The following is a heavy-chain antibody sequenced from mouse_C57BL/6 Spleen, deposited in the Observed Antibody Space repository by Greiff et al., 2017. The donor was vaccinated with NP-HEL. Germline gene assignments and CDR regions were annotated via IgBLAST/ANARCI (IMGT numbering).Heavy chain of an antibody. J-gene: IGHJ2*01. CDR1: GYTFTDYN. V-gene: IGHV1-22*01. Sequence: EVKLMESGPELVKPGASVKMSYKASGYTFTDYNMHWVKQSHGKSLEWIGYINPNNGGTSYNQKFKGKATLTVNKSSSTAYMELRSLTSEESAVYYCARLYGYDGFDYWGQGTTLTVSS. D-gene: IGHD2-2*01. CDR3: ARLYGYDGFDY. CDR2: INPNNGGT.